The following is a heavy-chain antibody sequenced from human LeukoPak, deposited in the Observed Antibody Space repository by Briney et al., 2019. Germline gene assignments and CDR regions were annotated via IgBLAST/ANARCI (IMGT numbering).Heavy chain of an antibody. V-gene: IGHV4-59*01. J-gene: IGHJ4*02. CDR3: ARGGAALTTFDY. D-gene: IGHD1-26*01. Sequence: SETLSLTCTVSGGSISSYYWSWIRQTPGKGLEWIGYIYYSGSTNYNPSLKSRVTISVDTSKNQFSLKLSSVTAADTAVYYCARGGAALTTFDYWGQGTLVTVSS. CDR2: IYYSGST. CDR1: GGSISSYY.